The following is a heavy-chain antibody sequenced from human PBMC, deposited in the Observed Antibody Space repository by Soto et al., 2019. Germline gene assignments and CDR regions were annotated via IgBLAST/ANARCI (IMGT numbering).Heavy chain of an antibody. J-gene: IGHJ5*02. V-gene: IGHV4-31*03. CDR2: IYYSGST. CDR1: GGSISSGGYY. D-gene: IGHD6-6*01. CDR3: ARDDSSSSGWFDP. Sequence: QVQLQESGPGLVKPSQTLSLTCTVSGGSISSGGYYWSWIRQHPGKGLEWIGYIYYSGSTYYNPSLKSRVTMSVDTSKNQFSLKLSSVTAADTAVYYCARDDSSSSGWFDPWGQGTLVTVSS.